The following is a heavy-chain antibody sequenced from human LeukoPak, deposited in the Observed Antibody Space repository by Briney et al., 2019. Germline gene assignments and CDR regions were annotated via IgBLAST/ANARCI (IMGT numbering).Heavy chain of an antibody. CDR3: ARLVVPAAIPVGWFDP. D-gene: IGHD2-2*01. Sequence: GGSLRLSCAASGFTFSDYYMSWIRQAPGKGLEWVSYISSSGSTIYYADSVEGRFTISRDNAKNSLYLQMNSLRAEDTAVYYCARLVVPAAIPVGWFDPWGQGTLVTVSS. J-gene: IGHJ5*02. CDR1: GFTFSDYY. CDR2: ISSSGSTI. V-gene: IGHV3-11*01.